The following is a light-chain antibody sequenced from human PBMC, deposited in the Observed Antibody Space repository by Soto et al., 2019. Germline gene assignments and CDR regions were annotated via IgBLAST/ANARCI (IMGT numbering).Light chain of an antibody. Sequence: QSALTQPASVSGSPGQSITISCTGTSSDVGGFNYVSWYQQHPGKAPKLMIYDVTNRPSGVSYRFSGSKSGNTAYLTISGLQAEDEADYYCNSYTNSSTYVFGTGTKVTVL. CDR2: DVT. J-gene: IGLJ1*01. CDR3: NSYTNSSTYV. CDR1: SSDVGGFNY. V-gene: IGLV2-14*03.